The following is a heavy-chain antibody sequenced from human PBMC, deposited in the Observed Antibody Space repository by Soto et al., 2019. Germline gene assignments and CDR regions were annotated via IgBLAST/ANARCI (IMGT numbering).Heavy chain of an antibody. Sequence: QLQLQESGPGLVKPSETLSLTCSVSGGSISNSNSYWGWIRQSPEKGLEWIATIYYGGNTYYNPSLKSLVTISADSPKNQFSLRLTSVTAADTAVYYCARLYDSSGYYTVALYSFDYWGQGILVTVSS. J-gene: IGHJ4*02. CDR3: ARLYDSSGYYTVALYSFDY. CDR2: IYYGGNT. D-gene: IGHD3-22*01. CDR1: GGSISNSNSY. V-gene: IGHV4-39*01.